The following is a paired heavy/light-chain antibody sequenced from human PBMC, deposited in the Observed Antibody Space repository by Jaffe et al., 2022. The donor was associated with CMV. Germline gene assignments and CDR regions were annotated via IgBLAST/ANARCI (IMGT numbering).Heavy chain of an antibody. J-gene: IGHJ4*02. D-gene: IGHD3-3*01. CDR1: GYTFTGYY. V-gene: IGHV1-2*02. Sequence: QVQLVQSGAEVKKPGASVKVSCKASGYTFTGYYMHWVRQAPGQGLEWMGWINPNSGGTNYAQKFQGRVTMTRDTSISTAYMELSRLRSDDTAVYYCARSTPLYDFWSGYDQGGDYWGQGTLVTVSS. CDR2: INPNSGGT. CDR3: ARSTPLYDFWSGYDQGGDY.
Light chain of an antibody. V-gene: IGKV3-20*01. CDR2: GAS. CDR3: QQYGSSQT. CDR1: QSVSSSY. Sequence: EIVLTQSPGTLSLSPGERATLSCRASQSVSSSYLAWYQQKPGQAPRLLIYGASSRATGIPDRFSGSGSGTDFTLTISRLEPEDFAVYYCQQYGSSQTFGQGTKVEIK. J-gene: IGKJ1*01.